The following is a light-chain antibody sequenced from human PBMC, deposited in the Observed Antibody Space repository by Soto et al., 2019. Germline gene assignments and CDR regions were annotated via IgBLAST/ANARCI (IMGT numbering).Light chain of an antibody. CDR3: QQYGSSPWT. V-gene: IGKV3-20*01. J-gene: IGKJ1*01. CDR1: QSVSNSY. Sequence: EIVLTQSPGTLSLSPGERATLSCRASQSVSNSYIAWYQRKPGQAPRLLIYGASSRATGIPDRFSGSGSGTDFTLTISRLEPEDCAVYYCQQYGSSPWTFGQGTKVEIK. CDR2: GAS.